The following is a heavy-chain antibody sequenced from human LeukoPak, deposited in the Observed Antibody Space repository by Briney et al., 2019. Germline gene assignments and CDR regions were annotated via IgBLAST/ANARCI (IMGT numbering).Heavy chain of an antibody. J-gene: IGHJ4*02. V-gene: IGHV7-4-1*02. CDR1: GYTFTSYA. Sequence: ASVKVSCKASGYTFTSYAMNWVRQAPGQGLEWMGWINTNTGNPTYAQGFTGRFVFSLDTSVSTAYLQISSLKAEDTAVYYCARAGCSGGSCYFPLDYWGQGTLVTVPS. CDR2: INTNTGNP. D-gene: IGHD2-15*01. CDR3: ARAGCSGGSCYFPLDY.